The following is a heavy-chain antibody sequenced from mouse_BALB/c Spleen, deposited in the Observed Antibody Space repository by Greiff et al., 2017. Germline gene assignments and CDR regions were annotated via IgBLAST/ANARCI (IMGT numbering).Heavy chain of an antibody. CDR1: GYTFTSYV. CDR2: INPYNDGT. V-gene: IGHV1-14*01. CDR3: ARGATMITTDGAWFAY. J-gene: IGHJ3*01. Sequence: EVQLQESGPELVKPGASVKMSCKASGYTFTSYVMHWVKQKPGQGLEWIGYINPYNDGTKYNEKFKGKATLTSDKSSSTAYMELSSLTSEDSAVYYCARGATMITTDGAWFAYWGQGTLVTVSA. D-gene: IGHD2-4*01.